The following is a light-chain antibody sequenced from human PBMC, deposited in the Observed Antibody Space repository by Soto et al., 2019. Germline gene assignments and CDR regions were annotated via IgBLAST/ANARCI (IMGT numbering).Light chain of an antibody. CDR2: EHN. Sequence: QSVLTQPPSVSAAPGLKVTISCSGSISNIGVNYVSWYQQVPGTAPKLLIYEHNKRPSGIPDLSSGSTSGTSATLGITGLQTGDEGDYYCATWDSNLRAVVFGGGTKLTVL. CDR3: ATWDSNLRAVV. CDR1: ISNIGVNY. J-gene: IGLJ2*01. V-gene: IGLV1-51*01.